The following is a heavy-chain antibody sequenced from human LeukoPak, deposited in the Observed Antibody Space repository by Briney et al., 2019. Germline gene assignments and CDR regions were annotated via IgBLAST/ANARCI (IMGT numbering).Heavy chain of an antibody. Sequence: SETLSLTCTVSDYSIINGYYWGWLRQPPGKGLEWIGSIYYSGSTYYNPSLKSRVTLSVDTSKNQFSLKLSSVTAADTAVYYCARDLAVLGYFHFDYWGQGTLVTVSS. J-gene: IGHJ4*02. CDR3: ARDLAVLGYFHFDY. CDR1: DYSIINGYY. CDR2: IYYSGST. V-gene: IGHV4-38-2*02. D-gene: IGHD3-22*01.